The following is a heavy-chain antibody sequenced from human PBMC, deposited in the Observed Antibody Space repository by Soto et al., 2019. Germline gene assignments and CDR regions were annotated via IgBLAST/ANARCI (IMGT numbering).Heavy chain of an antibody. CDR1: GFTFSSYG. J-gene: IGHJ3*02. D-gene: IGHD2-21*02. CDR3: AKGDCGGDCYSFDAFDI. Sequence: QVPLVESGGGVVQPGRSLRLSCAASGFTFSSYGMHWVRQAPGKGLEWVAVISYDGSNKYYADSVKGRFTISRDNSKNTLYLQMNSLRAEDTAVYYCAKGDCGGDCYSFDAFDIWGLGTMVTVSS. V-gene: IGHV3-30*18. CDR2: ISYDGSNK.